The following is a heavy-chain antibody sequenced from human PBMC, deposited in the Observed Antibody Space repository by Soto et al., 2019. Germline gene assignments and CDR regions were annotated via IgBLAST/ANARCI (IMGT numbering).Heavy chain of an antibody. Sequence: PSETLSLTCTVSGGSISSGGYYWSWIRQHPGKGLEWIGYIYYSGSTYYNPSLKSRVTISVDTSKNQFSLKLSSVTAADTAVYYCARVPRRRMTTVTTHWFDPWGQGTLVTVSS. D-gene: IGHD4-17*01. CDR3: ARVPRRRMTTVTTHWFDP. CDR1: GGSISSGGYY. V-gene: IGHV4-31*03. CDR2: IYYSGST. J-gene: IGHJ5*02.